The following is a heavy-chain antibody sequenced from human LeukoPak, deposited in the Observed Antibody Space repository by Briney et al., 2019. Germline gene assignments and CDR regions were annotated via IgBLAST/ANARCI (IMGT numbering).Heavy chain of an antibody. CDR1: GGSFSGYY. CDR3: ASRATGYYDFWTAKKKNYYYYYGMDV. CDR2: INHSGST. J-gene: IGHJ6*02. Sequence: PSETLSLTCAVYGGSFSGYYWSWIRQPPGKGLEWIGEINHSGSTNYNPSLKSRVTISVDTSKNQFSLKLSSVTAADTAVYYCASRATGYYDFWTAKKKNYYYYYGMDVWGQGTTVTVSS. D-gene: IGHD3-3*01. V-gene: IGHV4-34*01.